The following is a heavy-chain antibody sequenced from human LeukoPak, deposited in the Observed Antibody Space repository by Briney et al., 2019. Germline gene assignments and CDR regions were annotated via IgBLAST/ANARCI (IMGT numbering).Heavy chain of an antibody. V-gene: IGHV3-21*01. CDR1: GFTFSSYS. Sequence: PGGSLRLSCAASGFTFSSYSMSWVRQAPGKGLEWVSSISSSSSYIYYADSVKGRFTISRDNAKNSLYLQINSLRAEDTAVYYCARGAGWLIDYWGQGILVTVSS. D-gene: IGHD3-16*01. J-gene: IGHJ4*02. CDR2: ISSSSSYI. CDR3: ARGAGWLIDY.